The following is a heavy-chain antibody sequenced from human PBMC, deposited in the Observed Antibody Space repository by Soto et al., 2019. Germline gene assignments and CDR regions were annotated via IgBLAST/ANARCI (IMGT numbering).Heavy chain of an antibody. Sequence: QVQLVESGGGVGQPGRSLRLSCAASGFTFTNYAMHWVRQAPGKGLEWVAVISNDGNTRYYAESVKDRFSISRDNLNNTLDVQXNXLKNEDTALYYCAASRTSASGSPIAYWGQGTLVTVSS. CDR1: GFTFTNYA. CDR2: ISNDGNTR. J-gene: IGHJ4*02. V-gene: IGHV3-30*04. D-gene: IGHD5-12*01. CDR3: AASRTSASGSPIAY.